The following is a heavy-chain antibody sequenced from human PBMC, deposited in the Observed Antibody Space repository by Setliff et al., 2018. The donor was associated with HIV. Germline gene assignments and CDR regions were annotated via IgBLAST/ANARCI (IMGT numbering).Heavy chain of an antibody. CDR2: ISSSTSTTI. J-gene: IGHJ6*02. CDR1: RFIFSSYS. Sequence: GGSLRLSCAASRFIFSSYSMNWVRQAPGKGLEWVSSISSSTSTTIYYADSVKGRFTISRDNAKNSLYLQMNSLRAEDTAVYYCAREDQLLSGHYYYNGMDVWGQGTTVTVSS. D-gene: IGHD2-2*01. CDR3: AREDQLLSGHYYYNGMDV. V-gene: IGHV3-48*01.